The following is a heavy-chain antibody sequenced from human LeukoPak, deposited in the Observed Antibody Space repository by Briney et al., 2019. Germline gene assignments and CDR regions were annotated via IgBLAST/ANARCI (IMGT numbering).Heavy chain of an antibody. J-gene: IGHJ4*02. Sequence: SVKVSCKASGGTFKNYAISWVRQAPGQGLEWMGGIIPIFGTANYAQKFQGRVTITADKSTSTAYMELSSLRSEDTAVYYCARGRNWNYESPFDYWGQGTLVTVSS. CDR1: GGTFKNYA. V-gene: IGHV1-69*06. CDR3: ARGRNWNYESPFDY. CDR2: IIPIFGTA. D-gene: IGHD1-7*01.